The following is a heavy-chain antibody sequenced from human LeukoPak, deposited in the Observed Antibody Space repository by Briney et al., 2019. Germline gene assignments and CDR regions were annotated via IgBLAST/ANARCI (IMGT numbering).Heavy chain of an antibody. CDR3: AITPSVTSYYYGMDV. V-gene: IGHV5-51*01. CDR1: GYSFTSYW. CDR2: IYPGDSDT. D-gene: IGHD4-17*01. Sequence: GESLKISCKGSGYSFTSYWIGWVRQMPGKGLEWMGIIYPGDSDTRYSPSFQGQVTISADKSISTAYLQWSSLKASDTAMYYCAITPSVTSYYYGMDVWGQGTTVTVSS. J-gene: IGHJ6*02.